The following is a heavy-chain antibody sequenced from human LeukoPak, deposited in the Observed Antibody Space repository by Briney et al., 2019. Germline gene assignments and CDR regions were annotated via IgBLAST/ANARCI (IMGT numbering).Heavy chain of an antibody. V-gene: IGHV3-53*01. J-gene: IGHJ4*02. CDR2: IYSGGTT. Sequence: PGGSLRLSCAASGFAVSRNYMTWVRQAPGKGLECVSIIYSGGTTYYADSVKGRFTISRDNSKNTLYLQMNSLRAEDTAVYYCARKTDPSGSGDYWGQGNLVTVSS. D-gene: IGHD3-10*01. CDR3: ARKTDPSGSGDY. CDR1: GFAVSRNY.